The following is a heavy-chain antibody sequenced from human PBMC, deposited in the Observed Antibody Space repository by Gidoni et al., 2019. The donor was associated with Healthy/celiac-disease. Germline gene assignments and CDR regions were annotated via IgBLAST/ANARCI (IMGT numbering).Heavy chain of an antibody. CDR2: ISSSSSYI. J-gene: IGHJ4*02. CDR1: GFTFSSYS. D-gene: IGHD6-19*01. Sequence: EVQLVESGGGLVKPGGSLRRSCAASGFTFSSYSMNWVRQAPGNGLEWVSSISSSSSYIYYADSVKGRFTISRDNAKNSLYLQMNSRRAEDTAVYYCARGGGTAVAGPGPYPGEFDYWGQGTLVTVSS. V-gene: IGHV3-21*01. CDR3: ARGGGTAVAGPGPYPGEFDY.